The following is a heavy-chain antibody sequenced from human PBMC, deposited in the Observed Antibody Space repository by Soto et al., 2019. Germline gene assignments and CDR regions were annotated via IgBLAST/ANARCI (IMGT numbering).Heavy chain of an antibody. CDR1: GFTFSNYA. Sequence: EVQLLASGGGLVQPGGSLRLSCAASGFTFSNYAMNWVRQAPGKGLEWVSTISGSGGSPYYADSVKGRFTISRDNSKNTLYLRMNSLRAGDSAIYYCAKEGTSGLYYFDYWGQGTLVTVSS. V-gene: IGHV3-23*01. CDR3: AKEGTSGLYYFDY. J-gene: IGHJ4*02. D-gene: IGHD6-19*01. CDR2: ISGSGGSP.